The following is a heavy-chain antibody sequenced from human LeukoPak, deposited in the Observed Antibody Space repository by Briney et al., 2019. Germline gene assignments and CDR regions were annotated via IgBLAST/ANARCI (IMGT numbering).Heavy chain of an antibody. CDR3: ARATTTWSEYYFDY. D-gene: IGHD1-1*01. CDR2: IYYSGST. Sequence: SETLSLTCTVSGGSISSSSYYWGWIRQPPGKGLEWIGNIYYSGSTYYNPSLNSRVTISVDTSKSQFSLKLRSVTAADTAVYYCARATTTWSEYYFDYWGQGTLVTVSS. CDR1: GGSISSSSYY. V-gene: IGHV4-39*07. J-gene: IGHJ4*02.